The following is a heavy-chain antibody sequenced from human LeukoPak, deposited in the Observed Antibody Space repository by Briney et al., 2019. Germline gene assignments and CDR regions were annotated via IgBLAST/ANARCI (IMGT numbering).Heavy chain of an antibody. J-gene: IGHJ6*04. D-gene: IGHD1/OR15-1a*01. CDR2: INKDGGGI. V-gene: IGHV3-7*03. CDR3: AGGNSMDV. CDR1: GFPFSNSW. Sequence: PGGSLRLSCAVSGFPFSNSWMYWVRQAPGKGVEGVANINKDGGGISYVDSVKGRFIISRDNARNSLYLQMNSLRVEDTAVYFCAGGNSMDVWGKGTAVTVSS.